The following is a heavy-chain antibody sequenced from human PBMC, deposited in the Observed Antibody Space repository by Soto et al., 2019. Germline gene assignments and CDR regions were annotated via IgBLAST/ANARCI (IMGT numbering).Heavy chain of an antibody. CDR3: AKEHKESSGDDYYGLWLGAFAI. CDR1: GFTFSSYA. V-gene: IGHV3-23*01. CDR2: ISGSGGST. Sequence: PGGSLRLACAASGFTFSSYAMSWVRQAPGRGLEWVSVISGSGGSTYYADSVKGRFTISRDNSKNTLYLQMNSLRAEDTAVYYFAKEHKESSGDDYYGLWLGAFAIWGQGTMVTVSS. J-gene: IGHJ3*02. D-gene: IGHD5-12*01.